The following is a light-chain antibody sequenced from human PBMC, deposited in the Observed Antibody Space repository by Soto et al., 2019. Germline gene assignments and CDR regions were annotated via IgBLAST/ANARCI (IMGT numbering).Light chain of an antibody. CDR1: GSDVGGYDY. CDR3: SSYTSSSTYV. Sequence: QSALTQPASVSGSPGQSITISCTGTGSDVGGYDYVSWYQHHPGKAPKVMIYEVTNRPSGVSNRCSGSKSGNTASLTISGLLAEDEADYYGSSYTSSSTYVFGTGTKVTVL. CDR2: EVT. J-gene: IGLJ1*01. V-gene: IGLV2-14*01.